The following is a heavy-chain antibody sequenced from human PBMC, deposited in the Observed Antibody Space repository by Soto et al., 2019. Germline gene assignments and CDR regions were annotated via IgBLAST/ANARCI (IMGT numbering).Heavy chain of an antibody. Sequence: GGSLRLSCAASGFTVSSNYMTWVRQAPGKGLEWVSLIQSGGRTYYAGSVKGRFTISRDNSKNTLFLQMNSLRVEDTAVYYCARDGVHCSGGRCYGVPMDVWGQGTTVTVSS. V-gene: IGHV3-66*01. CDR3: ARDGVHCSGGRCYGVPMDV. CDR2: IQSGGRT. CDR1: GFTVSSNY. D-gene: IGHD2-15*01. J-gene: IGHJ6*02.